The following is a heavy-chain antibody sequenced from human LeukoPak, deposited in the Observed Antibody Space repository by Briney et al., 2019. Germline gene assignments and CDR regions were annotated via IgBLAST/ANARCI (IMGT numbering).Heavy chain of an antibody. CDR1: GGSISSSSYY. CDR3: ARRPTGDPKFDY. Sequence: KPSETLSLTCTVSGGSISSSSYYWGWIRQPPGKGLEWIGSIYYSGSTYYNPSLKSRVTISVDTSKNRFSLKLSTVTAADTAVYYCARRPTGDPKFDYWGQGTLVTVSS. D-gene: IGHD7-27*01. J-gene: IGHJ4*02. V-gene: IGHV4-39*07. CDR2: IYYSGST.